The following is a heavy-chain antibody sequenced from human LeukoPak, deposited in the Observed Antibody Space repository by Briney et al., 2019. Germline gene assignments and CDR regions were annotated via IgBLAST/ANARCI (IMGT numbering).Heavy chain of an antibody. V-gene: IGHV3-21*01. CDR1: GFTFSNAW. Sequence: GGSLRLSCAASGFTFSNAWMSWVRQAPGKGLEWVSSISSSSSYIYYADSVKGRFTISRDNAKNSLYLQMNSLRAEDTAVYYCARGSWTYYYDSSGYYDYWGQGTLVTVSS. D-gene: IGHD3-22*01. J-gene: IGHJ4*02. CDR3: ARGSWTYYYDSSGYYDY. CDR2: ISSSSSYI.